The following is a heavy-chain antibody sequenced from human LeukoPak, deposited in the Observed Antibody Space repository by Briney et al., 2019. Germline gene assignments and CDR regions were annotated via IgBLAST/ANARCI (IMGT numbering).Heavy chain of an antibody. CDR3: ARRPLGPSRVAGVDY. J-gene: IGHJ4*02. CDR1: GGSFSGYY. Sequence: PSETLSLTCAVYGGSFSGYYWSWIRQPPGKGLEWIGEINHSGSTNYNPSLKSRVTISVDTSKNQFSLKLSSVTAADTAVYHCARRPLGPSRVAGVDYWGQGTLVTVSS. V-gene: IGHV4-34*01. D-gene: IGHD6-19*01. CDR2: INHSGST.